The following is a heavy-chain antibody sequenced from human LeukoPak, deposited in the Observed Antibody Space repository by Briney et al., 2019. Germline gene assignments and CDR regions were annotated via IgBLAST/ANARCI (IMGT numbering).Heavy chain of an antibody. J-gene: IGHJ6*03. CDR3: AREGIVPAAIEGDYYYMDV. CDR1: GFTFSSYS. CDR2: ISSSSSTI. Sequence: GGSLRLSCAASGFTFSSYSMNWVRQAPGKGLEWVSYISSSSSTIYYADSVKGRFTISRDNAKNSLYLQMNSRRAEDTAVYCCAREGIVPAAIEGDYYYMDVWGKGTTVTVS. D-gene: IGHD2-2*02. V-gene: IGHV3-48*04.